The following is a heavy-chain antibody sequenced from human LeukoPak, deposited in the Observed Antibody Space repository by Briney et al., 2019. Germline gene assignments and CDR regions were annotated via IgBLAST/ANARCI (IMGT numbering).Heavy chain of an antibody. CDR1: GYSISSGYY. V-gene: IGHV4-38-2*02. CDR2: IYHSGST. D-gene: IGHD3-22*01. CDR3: ARDRDSSGYYLYPDAFDV. J-gene: IGHJ3*01. Sequence: KPSETLSLTCAVSGYSISSGYYWGWIRQPPGKGLEWIGSIYHSGSTYYNPSLKSRVTISVDKSKNQFSLKLSSVTAADTAVYYCARDRDSSGYYLYPDAFDVWGQGTMVTVSS.